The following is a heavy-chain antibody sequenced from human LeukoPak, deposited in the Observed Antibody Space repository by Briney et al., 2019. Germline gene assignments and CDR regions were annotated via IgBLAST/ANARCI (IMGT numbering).Heavy chain of an antibody. Sequence: GGSLRLSCAASGFTFSNYAMTWVRQAPGKGLEWVSVISGSGSNTDYADSVKGRFTISRDNSKNTLSLQMNSLRAEDTAIYYCAKSVGTGTTPTDYWGQGTLVTVSS. CDR3: AKSVGTGTTPTDY. J-gene: IGHJ4*02. CDR1: GFTFSNYA. V-gene: IGHV3-23*01. D-gene: IGHD1-1*01. CDR2: ISGSGSNT.